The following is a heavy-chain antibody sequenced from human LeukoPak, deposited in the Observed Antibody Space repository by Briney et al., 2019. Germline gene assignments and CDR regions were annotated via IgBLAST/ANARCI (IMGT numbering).Heavy chain of an antibody. J-gene: IGHJ6*03. CDR3: ARAITMVRGVSIYYYYYMDV. Sequence: GGSFSLPCAAPGFPFDDEGITWVGQAPGKGLEWTSGINWIGGSTGYEDSMKGRFTIYRDNAKNSLYLQMNSLRAEDTALYHCARAITMVRGVSIYYYYYMDVWGKGTTVTISS. CDR2: INWIGGST. V-gene: IGHV3-20*01. D-gene: IGHD3-10*01. CDR1: GFPFDDEG.